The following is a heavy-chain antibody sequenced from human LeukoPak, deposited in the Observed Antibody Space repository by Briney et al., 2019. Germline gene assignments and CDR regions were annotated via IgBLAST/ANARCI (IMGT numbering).Heavy chain of an antibody. Sequence: GGSLRLSCAASGFTFSSYSISWVRQAPGKGLEWVGSIITIIGYIYYAHSVKGRVTISRDNAKNSLYLQMNSLRGEDTAVYYGARDFGDFWSGYGAFDYWGQGTLVTVSS. CDR3: ARDFGDFWSGYGAFDY. CDR1: GFTFSSYS. V-gene: IGHV3-21*01. CDR2: IITIIGYI. D-gene: IGHD3-3*01. J-gene: IGHJ4*02.